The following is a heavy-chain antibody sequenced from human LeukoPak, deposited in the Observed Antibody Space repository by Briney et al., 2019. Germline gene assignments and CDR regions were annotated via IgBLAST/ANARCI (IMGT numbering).Heavy chain of an antibody. Sequence: PGGSLRLSCAASGFTFSSYAVHWVRQAPGKGLEWVAVISCDGSNKYYADSVKGRFTISRDNSKNTLNLQMNSLRAEDTAVYYCARETNLISSGLDYWGQGTLVTVSS. CDR2: ISCDGSNK. D-gene: IGHD3-10*01. V-gene: IGHV3-30*04. CDR3: ARETNLISSGLDY. CDR1: GFTFSSYA. J-gene: IGHJ4*02.